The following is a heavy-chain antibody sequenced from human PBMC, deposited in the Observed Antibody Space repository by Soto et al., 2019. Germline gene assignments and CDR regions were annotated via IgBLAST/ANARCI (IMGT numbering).Heavy chain of an antibody. Sequence: QVQLVQSGAEVRKPGASVKVSCKASGYTFTDYGVSWVRQAPGQGLEWMGWINTYNAKTNYAPKVQASVTMTTDTSTTTAYMELKSLKSDDTAVYYCARDQYAVGGDFWGQGTQVTVSS. CDR1: GYTFTDYG. D-gene: IGHD1-26*01. J-gene: IGHJ4*02. V-gene: IGHV1-18*01. CDR2: INTYNAKT. CDR3: ARDQYAVGGDF.